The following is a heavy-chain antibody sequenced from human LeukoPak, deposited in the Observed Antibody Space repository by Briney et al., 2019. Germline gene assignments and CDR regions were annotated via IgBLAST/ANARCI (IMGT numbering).Heavy chain of an antibody. J-gene: IGHJ5*02. CDR3: ARDGGTAMVA. D-gene: IGHD5-18*01. V-gene: IGHV3-21*04. Sequence: GGSLRLSCAASGFTFSSYSMNWVRQAPGKGLEWVSSISSSSSYIYYADSVKGRFTISRDSSKNTLYLQMNSLRAEDTAVYYCARDGGTAMVAWGQGTLVTVSS. CDR1: GFTFSSYS. CDR2: ISSSSSYI.